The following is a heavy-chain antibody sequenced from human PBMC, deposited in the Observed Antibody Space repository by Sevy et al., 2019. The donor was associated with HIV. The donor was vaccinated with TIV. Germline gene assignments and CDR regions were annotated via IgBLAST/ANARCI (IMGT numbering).Heavy chain of an antibody. CDR2: ISYDGSYK. Sequence: GGSLRLSCAASGFTFSSFGMHWVRQAPGKGLEWVAVISYDGSYKFYADSVKGRFTISRDNSKNTLYLQMNSLRAEDTAVYHCAREGYGDHYYGMDVWGQGTTVTVSS. D-gene: IGHD4-17*01. CDR1: GFTFSSFG. CDR3: AREGYGDHYYGMDV. V-gene: IGHV3-30*03. J-gene: IGHJ6*02.